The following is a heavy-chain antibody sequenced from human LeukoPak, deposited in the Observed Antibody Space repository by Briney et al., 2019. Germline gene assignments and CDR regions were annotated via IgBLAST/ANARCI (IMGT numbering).Heavy chain of an antibody. CDR1: GFTFGDYA. CDR2: IRSKAYGGTT. Sequence: PGGSLRLSCTASGFTFGDYAMSWVRQVPGKGLEWVGFIRSKAYGGTTEYAASVKGRFTISRDDSKSIAYLQMNSLKTEDTAVYYCTRVYGDYRRHYFDYWGQGTLVTVSS. CDR3: TRVYGDYRRHYFDY. J-gene: IGHJ4*02. D-gene: IGHD4-17*01. V-gene: IGHV3-49*04.